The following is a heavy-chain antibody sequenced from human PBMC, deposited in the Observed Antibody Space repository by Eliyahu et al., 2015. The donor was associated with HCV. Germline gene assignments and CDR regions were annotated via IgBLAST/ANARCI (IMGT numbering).Heavy chain of an antibody. D-gene: IGHD6-13*01. V-gene: IGHV3-74*01. Sequence: EVQLVESGGGLVQPGGSLRLSCAASGFTFGSPWMHWVRQAPGKGLVWVSRINSDGTATAYADSVKGRFTISRDNAKNRLYLQLSSLRTEDTAVYYCATGNPGYHNSWHADWGQGTLVIVSS. CDR3: ATGNPGYHNSWHAD. CDR2: INSDGTAT. J-gene: IGHJ4*02. CDR1: GFTFGSPW.